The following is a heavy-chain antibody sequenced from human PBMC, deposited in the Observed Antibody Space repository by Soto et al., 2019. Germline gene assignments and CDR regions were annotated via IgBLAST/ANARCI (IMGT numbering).Heavy chain of an antibody. V-gene: IGHV4-59*12. CDR3: ARGSGWYTYYYYYGMDV. D-gene: IGHD6-19*01. CDR1: GGSISSYY. J-gene: IGHJ6*02. CDR2: IYYSGST. Sequence: ETLSLTCTVSGGSISSYYWSWIRQPPGKGLEWIGYIYYSGSTNYNPSLKSRVTISVDKSKNQFSLKLSSVTAADTAVYYCARGSGWYTYYYYYGMDVWGQGTTVTVSS.